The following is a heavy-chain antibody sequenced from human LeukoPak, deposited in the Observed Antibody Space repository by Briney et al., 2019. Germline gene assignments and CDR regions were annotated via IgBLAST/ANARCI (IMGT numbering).Heavy chain of an antibody. V-gene: IGHV3-48*01. D-gene: IGHD6-6*01. CDR1: GFTFRNYG. CDR3: ARGGAARPDY. CDR2: ISSNSNIK. J-gene: IGHJ4*02. Sequence: GGSLRLSCAASGFTFRNYGMNWVRQAPGKGLEWVSYISSNSNIKDYADSVKGRFTISRDNAKNSLYLQADSLRVEDTAIYYCARGGAARPDYWGQGTLVTVSS.